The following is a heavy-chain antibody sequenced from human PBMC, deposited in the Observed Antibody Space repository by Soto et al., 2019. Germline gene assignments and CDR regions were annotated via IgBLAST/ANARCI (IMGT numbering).Heavy chain of an antibody. CDR3: ASGLSGDKVDQ. D-gene: IGHD2-21*01. J-gene: IGHJ4*02. CDR2: IYYSGST. V-gene: IGHV4-59*08. CDR1: CGSISSYY. Sequence: SETLSLTCTVSCGSISSYYWSWIRQPPGKGLEWIGYIYYSGSTNYNPSLKSRLTISLDTSKSQFSLNLNSVTAADTAVYYCASGLSGDKVDQWGQGALVTVSS.